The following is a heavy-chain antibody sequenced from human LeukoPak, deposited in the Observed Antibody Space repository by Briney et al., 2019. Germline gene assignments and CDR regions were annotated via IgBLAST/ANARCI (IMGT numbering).Heavy chain of an antibody. D-gene: IGHD2-2*01. Sequence: PSETLSLTCAVSGGSISSDGYSWSWIRQPPGKGLEWIGYIYHSGSTYYNPSLKSRVTMSVDTSKNQFSLKLSSVTAADTAVYYCARDYPGINWYFDLWGRGTLVTVSS. CDR3: ARDYPGINWYFDL. CDR2: IYHSGST. CDR1: GGSISSDGYS. J-gene: IGHJ2*01. V-gene: IGHV4-30-2*01.